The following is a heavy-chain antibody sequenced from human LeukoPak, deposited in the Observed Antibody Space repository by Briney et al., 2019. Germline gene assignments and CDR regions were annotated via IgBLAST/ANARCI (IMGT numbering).Heavy chain of an antibody. V-gene: IGHV3-66*01. CDR1: GFTVSSNY. D-gene: IGHD4-17*01. CDR2: IYSGGST. CDR3: ARVVANDYADY. J-gene: IGHJ4*02. Sequence: GGSLRLSCAASGFTVSSNYMSWVRQAPGKGLEGVSFIYSGGSTDYADSVKGRFTISRDNSNNTLYLQMESLRAEDTAVYYCARVVANDYADYWGQGTQVTVSS.